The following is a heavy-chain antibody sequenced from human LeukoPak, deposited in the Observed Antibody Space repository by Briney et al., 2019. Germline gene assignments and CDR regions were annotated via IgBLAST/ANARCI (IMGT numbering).Heavy chain of an antibody. CDR2: IYYIGST. V-gene: IGHV4-59*08. J-gene: IGHJ6*02. D-gene: IGHD3-10*01. CDR1: GGSFSTYY. Sequence: PSETLSPTCSVSGGSFSTYYWNWIRQPPGKGLEWIGYIYYIGSTNYNSSLKSRVTISVDTSKNQFSLKLSSVTAADTAVYFCARLPLVRGNYGMDVWGQGTTVTVSS. CDR3: ARLPLVRGNYGMDV.